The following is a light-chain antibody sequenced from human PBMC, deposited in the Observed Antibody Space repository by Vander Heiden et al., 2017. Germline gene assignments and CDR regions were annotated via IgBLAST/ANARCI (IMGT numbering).Light chain of an antibody. CDR1: SSDVGSYNL. CDR2: EVT. Sequence: QSALTQPASVSGSPGQSITISCAGTSSDVGSYNLVSWYQQPPGKAPKLMIFEVTKRPSGVSNRFSGSKSGITVSLTISGLQAEDEADYYCCSYAGSTTWVFGGGTKLTVL. V-gene: IGLV2-23*02. J-gene: IGLJ3*02. CDR3: CSYAGSTTWV.